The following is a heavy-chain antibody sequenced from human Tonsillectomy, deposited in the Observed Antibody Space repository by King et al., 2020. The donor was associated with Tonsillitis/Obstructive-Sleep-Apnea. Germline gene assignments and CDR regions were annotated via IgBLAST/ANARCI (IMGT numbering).Heavy chain of an antibody. CDR1: GGSISSYY. V-gene: IGHV4-59*01. Sequence: VQLQESGPGLVKPSETLSLTCTVSGGSISSYYWSWIRQPPGKGLEWIGYIYYSGITNYNPSLKSRVTISVDTSKNPFSLKLSSVTAADTAVYYCAKEDIVVVPAANYHYYYMDVWGKGTTVTVSS. J-gene: IGHJ6*03. CDR3: AKEDIVVVPAANYHYYYMDV. D-gene: IGHD2-2*01. CDR2: IYYSGIT.